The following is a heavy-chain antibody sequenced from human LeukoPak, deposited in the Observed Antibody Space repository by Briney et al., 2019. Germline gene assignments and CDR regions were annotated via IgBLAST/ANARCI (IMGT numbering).Heavy chain of an antibody. CDR1: GFTLDDYG. V-gene: IGHV3-20*04. D-gene: IGHD5/OR15-5a*01. Sequence: GSLRLSCGASGFTLDDYGMSWVRQAPGKGLEWVPSINWNGDTTRYADSVKGRFTISRDNAKNSLYLQMNSLRAEDTAVYYCARRSTWGQGTLVTVSS. CDR2: INWNGDTT. CDR3: ARRST. J-gene: IGHJ5*02.